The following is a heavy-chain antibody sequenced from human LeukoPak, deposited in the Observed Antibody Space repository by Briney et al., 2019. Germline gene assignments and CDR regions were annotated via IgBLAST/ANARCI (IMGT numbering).Heavy chain of an antibody. V-gene: IGHV3-23*01. Sequence: PGGSLRLSCAASGFTFSSYAMSWVRQAPGKGLEWVSAISGSGGSTYYADSVKGRFTISRDNAKNSLYLQMNSLRAEDTALYYCAKERYSSGSELDYWGQGTLVTVSS. CDR3: AKERYSSGSELDY. J-gene: IGHJ4*02. CDR2: ISGSGGST. CDR1: GFTFSSYA. D-gene: IGHD6-19*01.